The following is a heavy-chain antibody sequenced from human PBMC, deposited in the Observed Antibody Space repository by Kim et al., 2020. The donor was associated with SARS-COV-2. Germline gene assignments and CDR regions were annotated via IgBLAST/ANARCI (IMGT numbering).Heavy chain of an antibody. Sequence: ASVKVSCKAFGYTFTGYYLHWVRQAPGQGLEWMGRINPLSGGTNYAQKFQGRVSMTRDTSITTAYMELSSLRSDDTAVYYCARRVIVVVIPGSDYYGMDVWCQGTTFTGSS. V-gene: IGHV1-2*06. CDR3: ARRVIVVVIPGSDYYGMDV. J-gene: IGHJ6*02. CDR2: INPLSGGT. CDR1: GYTFTGYY. D-gene: IGHD2-15*01.